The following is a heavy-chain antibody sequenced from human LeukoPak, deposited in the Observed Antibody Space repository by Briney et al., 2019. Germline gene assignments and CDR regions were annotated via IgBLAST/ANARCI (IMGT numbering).Heavy chain of an antibody. CDR1: GLTFSSQA. V-gene: IGHV3-23*01. CDR2: ISGSGGST. CDR3: AKAGSIAARSWFDP. J-gene: IGHJ5*02. Sequence: GGSLRLSCAASGLTFSSQAMTWVRQAPGKGLEWVSAISGSGGSTYYADSVKGRFTISRDNSKNTLYLQMNSLRAEDTAVYYCAKAGSIAARSWFDPWGQGTLVTVSS. D-gene: IGHD6-6*01.